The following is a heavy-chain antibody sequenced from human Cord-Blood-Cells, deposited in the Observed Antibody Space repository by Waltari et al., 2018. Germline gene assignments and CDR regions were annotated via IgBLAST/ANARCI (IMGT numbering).Heavy chain of an antibody. D-gene: IGHD2-21*02. Sequence: QLQLQESGPGLVKPSETLSLTCTVSGGSISSSSYYWGWIRQPPGQGLEWIGSIYYSGSTYYNPSLKSRVTISVDTSKNQFSLKLSSVTAADTAVYYCARRTYCGGDCYPRDAFDIWGQGTMVTVSS. J-gene: IGHJ3*02. CDR1: GGSISSSSYY. V-gene: IGHV4-39*07. CDR2: IYYSGST. CDR3: ARRTYCGGDCYPRDAFDI.